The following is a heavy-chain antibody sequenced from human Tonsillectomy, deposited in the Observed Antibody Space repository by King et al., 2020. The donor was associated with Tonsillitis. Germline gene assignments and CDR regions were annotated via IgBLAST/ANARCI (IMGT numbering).Heavy chain of an antibody. J-gene: IGHJ4*02. V-gene: IGHV3-9*01. Sequence: VQLVESGGGLVQPGRSLRLSCAASGFTFDDYAMHWVRQAPGKGLEWVSGISWNSGKIGYADSVKGRFTISRDNTKNSLDLQMNSLRAEDTALYYCAKDWSPLFPDSSDYYYDLRLSFDFWGQGALVTVSS. CDR3: AKDWSPLFPDSSDYYYDLRLSFDF. CDR2: ISWNSGKI. D-gene: IGHD3-22*01. CDR1: GFTFDDYA.